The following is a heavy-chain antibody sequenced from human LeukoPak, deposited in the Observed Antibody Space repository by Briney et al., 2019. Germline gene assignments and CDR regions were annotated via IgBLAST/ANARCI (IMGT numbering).Heavy chain of an antibody. CDR3: ARYGTSGYSGNH. CDR1: GFPFSDYY. V-gene: IGHV3-11*04. D-gene: IGHD3-22*01. Sequence: GSLRLSCAASGFPFSDYYMSWIRQAPGKGLGWLSYISDLSNNRYYADTVKGRFNISRDDAKNSVYLQMNSLRAEDTAVYYCARYGTSGYSGNHWGQGTLVTVSS. J-gene: IGHJ5*02. CDR2: ISDLSNNR.